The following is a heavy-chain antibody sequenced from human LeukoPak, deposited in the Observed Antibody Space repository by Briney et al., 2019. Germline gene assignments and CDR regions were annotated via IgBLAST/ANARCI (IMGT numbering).Heavy chain of an antibody. CDR2: ISTYDGDT. D-gene: IGHD5-24*01. CDR3: VRDLGPRGIISPQGY. V-gene: IGHV1-18*01. CDR1: GYSFTIYA. Sequence: GASVKVSCQASGYSFTIYAMAWVRQAPGQGLEWRGWISTYDGDTNYAQKVQGRVTMTTDTSTSTAYMELRSLRSDDTAVYYCVRDLGPRGIISPQGYWGQGTLVTVSS. J-gene: IGHJ4*02.